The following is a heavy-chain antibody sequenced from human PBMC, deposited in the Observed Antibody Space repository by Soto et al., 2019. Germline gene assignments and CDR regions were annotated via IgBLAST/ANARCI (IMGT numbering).Heavy chain of an antibody. CDR1: GFTFSSYA. CDR2: ISYDGSNK. J-gene: IGHJ4*02. V-gene: IGHV3-30-3*01. D-gene: IGHD3-22*01. CDR3: ARTEIVVVTRAPFDY. Sequence: PGGSLRLSCAASGFTFSSYAMHWVRQAPGKGLEWVAVISYDGSNKYYADSVKGRFTISRDNSKNTLYLQMNSLRAEDTAVYYCARTEIVVVTRAPFDYWGQGTLVTVSS.